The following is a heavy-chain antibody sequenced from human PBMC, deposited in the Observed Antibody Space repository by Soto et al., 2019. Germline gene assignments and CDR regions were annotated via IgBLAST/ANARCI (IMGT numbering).Heavy chain of an antibody. J-gene: IGHJ4*02. Sequence: EVQLLDSGGGLVQPGGSLRLSCEASGFTFSSYAMSWVRQAPGKGLEWVSSINRNGGSANYADSVKGRFTISRDDSKNILSLQMNSLRAEDTSIYYCAKKYYFDCWGQGTLVTVSS. CDR2: INRNGGSA. V-gene: IGHV3-23*01. D-gene: IGHD6-6*01. CDR1: GFTFSSYA. CDR3: AKKYYFDC.